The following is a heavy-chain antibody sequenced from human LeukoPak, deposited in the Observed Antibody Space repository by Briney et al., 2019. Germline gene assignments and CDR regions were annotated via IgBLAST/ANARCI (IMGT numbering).Heavy chain of an antibody. J-gene: IGHJ4*02. CDR3: ATFWCGYAFSGFAGY. CDR2: IYPGDSDT. Sequence: GESLKISCKGSGYSFTSYWIGWVRQMPGKGLEWMGIIYPGDSDTRYSPSFQGQVTISADKSISTAYLQWSSLKASDTAMYYCATFWCGYAFSGFAGYWGQGTLVTVSS. CDR1: GYSFTSYW. V-gene: IGHV5-51*01. D-gene: IGHD3-3*01.